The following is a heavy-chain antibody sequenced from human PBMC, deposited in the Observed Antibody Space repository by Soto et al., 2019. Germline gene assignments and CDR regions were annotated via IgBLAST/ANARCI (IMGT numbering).Heavy chain of an antibody. D-gene: IGHD1-1*01. V-gene: IGHV3-7*01. CDR3: ARGELEP. Sequence: EVQLVDSGGGLVQPGGSLRLSCAASGFILRNHWMTWVRQAPGKGLEWVASIKDDGSDKYYVDSVKGRFTISRDDTENSLYLQMNGLRVEDTAVYYCARGELEPRGQGTLVTVSS. J-gene: IGHJ5*02. CDR1: GFILRNHW. CDR2: IKDDGSDK.